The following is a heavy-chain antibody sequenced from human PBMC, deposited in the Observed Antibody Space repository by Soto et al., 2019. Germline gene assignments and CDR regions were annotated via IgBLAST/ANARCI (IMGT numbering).Heavy chain of an antibody. Sequence: ILSLTCTVSGGSVSSGSYYWSWIRQPPGKGLEWIGYIYYSGSTNYNPSLKSRVTISVDTSKNQFSLKLSSVTAADTAVYYCASSIAAAGTCFDYWGQGTLVTVSS. D-gene: IGHD6-13*01. CDR2: IYYSGST. CDR3: ASSIAAAGTCFDY. J-gene: IGHJ4*02. V-gene: IGHV4-61*01. CDR1: GGSVSSGSYY.